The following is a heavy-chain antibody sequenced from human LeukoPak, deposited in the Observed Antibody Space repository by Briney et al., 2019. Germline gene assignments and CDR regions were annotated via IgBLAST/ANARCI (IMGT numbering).Heavy chain of an antibody. CDR2: IKRDGSEK. CDR3: ARGTSGAFDR. CDR1: GFTFSCYW. J-gene: IGHJ5*02. V-gene: IGHV3-7*01. Sequence: SGGSLRLSCAASGFTFSCYWMTWVRQAPGKGLEWVANIKRDGSEKYYVDSVKGRFTFSRDNAKNSLYLQINSLRAEDTAVYYCARGTSGAFDRWGQGTLVTVSS. D-gene: IGHD1-14*01.